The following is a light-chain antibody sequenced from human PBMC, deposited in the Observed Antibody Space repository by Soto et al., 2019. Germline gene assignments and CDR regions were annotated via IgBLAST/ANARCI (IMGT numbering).Light chain of an antibody. V-gene: IGKV3-15*01. CDR1: HSVSNN. CDR2: DAS. J-gene: IGKJ4*01. Sequence: EVVLTQSPATLSVSPGERATLSCRASHSVSNNLAWYQQKLGQAPSLLIYDASTRATGIPARFSGSGSGTEFTLTISSLQSEDSAFXYCQHXTNWPLTFGGGTKVEIK. CDR3: QHXTNWPLT.